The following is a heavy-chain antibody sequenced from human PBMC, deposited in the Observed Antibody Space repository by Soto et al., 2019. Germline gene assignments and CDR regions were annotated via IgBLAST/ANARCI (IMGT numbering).Heavy chain of an antibody. D-gene: IGHD1-1*01. Sequence: QVQLQQWGAGLVKPSETLSLSCAVYGQSFSGHSWAWIRQPPGKGLEWIGEINESGSTYYNPSLKSRVTISTDTSNNQFSLKVGSVSAADTAAYFCARGSGIVALPGELEDVNYDYWGQGTLVNVSS. CDR2: INESGST. J-gene: IGHJ4*02. CDR3: ARGSGIVALPGELEDVNYDY. V-gene: IGHV4-34*01. CDR1: GQSFSGHS.